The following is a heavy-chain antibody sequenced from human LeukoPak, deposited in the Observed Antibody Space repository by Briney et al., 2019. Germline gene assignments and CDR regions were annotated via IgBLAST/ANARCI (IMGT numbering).Heavy chain of an antibody. J-gene: IGHJ4*02. D-gene: IGHD1-14*01. CDR2: IGPTGTDR. Sequence: GGSLRLSCAASGFTFSSCGFNWVRQAPGKGLEWVSSIGPTGTDRYYVDSVRGRFTISRDNAKNSMYLQLDSLRDEDTAVYYCATETIGRHYDYWGQGTLLTVSS. V-gene: IGHV3-21*01. CDR3: ATETIGRHYDY. CDR1: GFTFSSCG.